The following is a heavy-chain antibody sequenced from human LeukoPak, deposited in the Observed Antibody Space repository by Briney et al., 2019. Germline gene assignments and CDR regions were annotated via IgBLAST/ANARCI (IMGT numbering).Heavy chain of an antibody. V-gene: IGHV4-59*01. Sequence: SETLSLTCTVSGVSISSYYWSWIRQPPGKGLEWIGYIYYSGSTNYNPSLKSRVTISVDTSKNQFSLKLSSVTAADTAVYYCARRRGSGSYQYFDYWGQGTLVTVSS. J-gene: IGHJ4*02. CDR3: ARRRGSGSYQYFDY. CDR2: IYYSGST. CDR1: GVSISSYY. D-gene: IGHD1-26*01.